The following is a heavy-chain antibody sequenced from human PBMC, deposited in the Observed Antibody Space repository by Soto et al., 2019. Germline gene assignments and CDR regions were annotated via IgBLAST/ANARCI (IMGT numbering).Heavy chain of an antibody. J-gene: IGHJ6*02. Sequence: GGSLRLSCAASGFTFSSYAMSWVRQAPGKGLEWVSAISGSGGSTYYADSVKGRFTISRDNSKITLYLQMNSLRAEDTAVYYCAKDPTAIFGVVPDYYYYGMDVWGQGTTVTVSS. D-gene: IGHD3-3*01. V-gene: IGHV3-23*01. CDR3: AKDPTAIFGVVPDYYYYGMDV. CDR2: ISGSGGST. CDR1: GFTFSSYA.